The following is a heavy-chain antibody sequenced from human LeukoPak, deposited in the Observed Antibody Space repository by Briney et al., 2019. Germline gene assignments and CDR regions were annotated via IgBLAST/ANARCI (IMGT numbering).Heavy chain of an antibody. D-gene: IGHD5-18*01. CDR3: ARGTMDTSMARSDYGVDV. CDR2: INHSGST. CDR1: GGSYSGYY. J-gene: IGHJ6*02. V-gene: IGHV4-34*01. Sequence: PSHTLSLTCPVYGGSYSGYYWSCIRHPPGKALDWIQEINHSGSTNYNPSLKSRFTISLDTSKNHFSLKLSSVTPADTAVYFCARGTMDTSMARSDYGVDVWGQGTTVTVSS.